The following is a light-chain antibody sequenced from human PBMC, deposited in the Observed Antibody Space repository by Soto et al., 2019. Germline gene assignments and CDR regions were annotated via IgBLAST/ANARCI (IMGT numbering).Light chain of an antibody. CDR2: AAS. V-gene: IGKV1-6*01. Sequence: AIQMTQSPSSLSASVGDRVTITCRASQGVSNDVGWYQQKPGKAPRLLIYAASPLQSGVPSRFSGSQTATDFTLTIRSLQPEDFATYYCLQDFAYPLTFGGGTKVEIK. J-gene: IGKJ4*01. CDR3: LQDFAYPLT. CDR1: QGVSND.